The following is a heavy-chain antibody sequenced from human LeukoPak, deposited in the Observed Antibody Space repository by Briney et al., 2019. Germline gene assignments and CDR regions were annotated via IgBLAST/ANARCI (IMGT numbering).Heavy chain of an antibody. CDR3: VRDPDCSGGRCYSWGNGMDV. CDR1: GYTFTSYG. D-gene: IGHD2-15*01. V-gene: IGHV1-18*01. J-gene: IGHJ6*02. Sequence: ASVKVSCKASGYTFTSYGISWVRQAPGQGLEWMGWISTYNGNTNYAQKFQGRVTMTTDTSTSTAYMELRSLRSDDTAVYYCVRDPDCSGGRCYSWGNGMDVWGQGTTVTVSS. CDR2: ISTYNGNT.